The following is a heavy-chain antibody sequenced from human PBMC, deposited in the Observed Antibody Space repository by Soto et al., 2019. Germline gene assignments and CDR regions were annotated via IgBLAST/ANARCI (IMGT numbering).Heavy chain of an antibody. CDR2: ISAYNGNT. D-gene: IGHD3-10*01. CDR1: VYTFTRDG. Sequence: APVNVSRKASVYTFTRDGISWGRQATGQGLEWMGWISAYNGNTNYAQKLQGRVTMTTDTSTSTAYMELRSLRSDDTAVYYCARLILMVRGVIPLRFDPWGQGTLVTVSS. V-gene: IGHV1-18*01. J-gene: IGHJ5*02. CDR3: ARLILMVRGVIPLRFDP.